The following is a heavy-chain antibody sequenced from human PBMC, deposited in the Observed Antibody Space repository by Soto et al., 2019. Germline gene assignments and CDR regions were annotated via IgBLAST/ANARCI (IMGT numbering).Heavy chain of an antibody. CDR3: AKGSSGWYERFDY. CDR1: GFTFSSYA. CDR2: ISGSGGST. Sequence: EVPLLESGGGLVQPGGSLRLSFAASGFTFSSYAMSWVRQAPGKGLEWVSAISGSGGSTYYADSVKGRFTISRDNSKNMLYLQMNSLRAEDTAVYYCAKGSSGWYERFDYWGQGTLVTVSS. J-gene: IGHJ4*02. V-gene: IGHV3-23*01. D-gene: IGHD6-19*01.